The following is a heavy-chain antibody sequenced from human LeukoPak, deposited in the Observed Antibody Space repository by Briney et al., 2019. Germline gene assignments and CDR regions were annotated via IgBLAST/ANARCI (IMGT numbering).Heavy chain of an antibody. V-gene: IGHV3-30*02. CDR1: GFTFSSYG. D-gene: IGHD2-15*01. CDR3: AKDSHIVVVVAAPDYGMDV. Sequence: PGGSLRLSCAASGFTFSSYGMHWVRQAPGKGLEWVAFIRYDGSNKYYADSVKGRLTISRDNSKNTLYLQMNSLRAEDTAVYYCAKDSHIVVVVAAPDYGMDVWGQGTTVTVSS. J-gene: IGHJ6*02. CDR2: IRYDGSNK.